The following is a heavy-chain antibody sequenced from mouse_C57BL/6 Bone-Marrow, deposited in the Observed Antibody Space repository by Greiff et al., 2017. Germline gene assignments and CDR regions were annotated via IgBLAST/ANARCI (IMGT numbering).Heavy chain of an antibody. Sequence: DVHLVESGGGLVQPKGSLKLSCAASGFSFNTYAMNWVRQAPGKGLEWVARIRSKSNNYATYYADSVKDRFTISRDDSESMLYLQMNNLKTEDTAMYYCVRHKWGKNWAMDYWGQGTSVTVSS. D-gene: IGHD4-1*01. CDR1: GFSFNTYA. J-gene: IGHJ4*01. CDR3: VRHKWGKNWAMDY. CDR2: IRSKSNNYAT. V-gene: IGHV10-1*01.